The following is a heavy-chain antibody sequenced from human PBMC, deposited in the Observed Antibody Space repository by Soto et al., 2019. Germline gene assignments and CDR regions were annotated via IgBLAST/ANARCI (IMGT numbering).Heavy chain of an antibody. CDR2: ISGSGDGT. J-gene: IGHJ6*02. D-gene: IGHD2-8*01. CDR3: TKSRRGILMVYGFGGMDV. Sequence: PGGSLRLSCGAYGFTVKGHAISGGRQAPGKGLEWVASISGSGDGTYYGDSVKGRFTISRDSSSSTLYLQMNNLRGEDTAVYFCTKSRRGILMVYGFGGMDVWGQGTTVTVSS. CDR1: GFTVKGHA. V-gene: IGHV3-23*01.